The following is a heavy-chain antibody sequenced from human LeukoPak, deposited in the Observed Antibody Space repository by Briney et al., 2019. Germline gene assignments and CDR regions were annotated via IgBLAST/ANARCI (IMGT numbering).Heavy chain of an antibody. J-gene: IGHJ3*01. CDR2: INPNSGGT. CDR1: VYTFTGYY. D-gene: IGHD3-9*01. Sequence: VASVKVSCKASVYTFTGYYMHWVRQAPGQGLEWMGWINPNSGGTNYAQKFQGRVTMTRDTSISTAYMELSRLRSDDTAVYYCARRGVGLRYFVWLNDAFDVWGQGTMVTVSS. V-gene: IGHV1-2*02. CDR3: ARRGVGLRYFVWLNDAFDV.